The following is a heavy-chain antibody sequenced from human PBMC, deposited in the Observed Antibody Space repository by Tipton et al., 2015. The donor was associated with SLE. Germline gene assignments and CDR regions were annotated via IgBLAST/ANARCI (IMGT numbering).Heavy chain of an antibody. D-gene: IGHD6-19*01. CDR3: ARHFYNIGWNHFDN. CDR2: IHHSGSI. Sequence: CTISGGSISTYHWSWLRQSPGKGLEWIGYIHHSGSINYNPSLRSQVTMSMDTSQNQFSLKLSSVTAADTAVYYCARHFYNIGWNHFDNWGPGALVTVSS. CDR1: GGSISTYH. J-gene: IGHJ4*02. V-gene: IGHV4-59*08.